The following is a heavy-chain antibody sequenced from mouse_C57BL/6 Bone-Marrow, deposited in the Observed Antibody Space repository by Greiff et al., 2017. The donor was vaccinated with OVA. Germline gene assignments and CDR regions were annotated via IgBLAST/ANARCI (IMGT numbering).Heavy chain of an antibody. J-gene: IGHJ4*01. CDR3: ARVWDVDAMDY. V-gene: IGHV3-6*01. Sequence: EVQRVESGPGLVKPSQSLSLTCSVTGYSITSGYYWNWIRQFPGNKLEWMGYISYDGSNNYNPSLKNRISITRDTSKNQFFLKLNSVTTEDTATYYCARVWDVDAMDYWGQGTSVTVSS. D-gene: IGHD4-1*01. CDR2: ISYDGSN. CDR1: GYSITSGYY.